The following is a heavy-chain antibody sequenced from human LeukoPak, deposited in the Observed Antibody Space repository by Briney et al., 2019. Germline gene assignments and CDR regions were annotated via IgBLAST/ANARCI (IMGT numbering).Heavy chain of an antibody. CDR3: ARANYYDSSGYHHSFDY. CDR1: GGTFSRYA. CDR2: IIPNFGTA. Sequence: PRGAVKVSCKASGGTFSRYAMSWVRQAPGKGLEWMRGIIPNFGTAKYAQKLEGRVTINRDESTSTAYMELSSLRSEHTAVYYCARANYYDSSGYHHSFDYWGQGTLVTVSS. J-gene: IGHJ4*02. V-gene: IGHV1-69*05. D-gene: IGHD3-22*01.